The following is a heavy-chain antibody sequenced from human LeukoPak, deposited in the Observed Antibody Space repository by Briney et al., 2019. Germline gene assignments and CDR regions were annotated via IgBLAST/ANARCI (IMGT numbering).Heavy chain of an antibody. J-gene: IGHJ6*02. D-gene: IGHD1-26*01. CDR3: ARDFSVELLWIDGTDV. CDR1: GYTFTSYG. CDR2: ISAYNGNT. V-gene: IGHV1-18*01. Sequence: ASVKVSCKASGYTFTSYGISWVRQAPGQGLEWMGWISAYNGNTNYAQKLQGRVTMTTDTSTSTAYMELRSLRSDDTAVYYCARDFSVELLWIDGTDVWGQGTTVTVSS.